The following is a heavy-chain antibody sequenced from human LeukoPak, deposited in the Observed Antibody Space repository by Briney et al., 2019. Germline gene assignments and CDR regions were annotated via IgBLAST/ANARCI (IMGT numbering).Heavy chain of an antibody. CDR3: ARDRASRLLQSRAFDI. Sequence: GASVKVSCKASGYTFTSYDINWGRQATGQGLEWMGWMNPNRGNTGYAQKFQGRVTMTRNTSISTAYMELSSLRSEDTAGYYCARDRASRLLQSRAFDIWGQGTMVTVSS. J-gene: IGHJ3*02. D-gene: IGHD5-24*01. CDR2: MNPNRGNT. CDR1: GYTFTSYD. V-gene: IGHV1-8*01.